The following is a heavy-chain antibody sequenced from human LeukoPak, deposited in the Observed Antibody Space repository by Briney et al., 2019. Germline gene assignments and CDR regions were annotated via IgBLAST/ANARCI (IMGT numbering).Heavy chain of an antibody. V-gene: IGHV3-23*01. CDR1: GFTLCSDA. CDR2: MSGSVGST. J-gene: IGHJ4*02. CDR3: ATGGVMYYDILTGYYKVPAFDY. Sequence: GGSLRLSCAASGFTLCSDAMSCVRHAPGKGLEWFSAMSGSVGSTYYADSVKGRFTISRANSKNTLYLQMKSLGAEDPAVYYCATGGVMYYDILTGYYKVPAFDYWGQGTLVTVSS. D-gene: IGHD3-9*01.